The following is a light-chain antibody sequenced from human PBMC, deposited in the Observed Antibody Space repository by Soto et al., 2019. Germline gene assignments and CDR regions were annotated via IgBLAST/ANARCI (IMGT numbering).Light chain of an antibody. CDR2: LEGSGSY. CDR3: ETWDTNTRV. J-gene: IGLJ1*01. V-gene: IGLV4-60*02. Sequence: QLVLAQSSSASASLGSSVKLTCTLSSGHSTYIITWHQQQPGKAPRYLMNLEGSGSYNKGSGVPDRFSGSSSGADRYLTISNLQFEDEADYYCETWDTNTRVFGTGTKVTVL. CDR1: SGHSTYI.